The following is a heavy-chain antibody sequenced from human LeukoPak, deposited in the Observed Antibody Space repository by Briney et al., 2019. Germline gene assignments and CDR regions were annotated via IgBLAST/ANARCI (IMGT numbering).Heavy chain of an antibody. V-gene: IGHV1-18*01. CDR3: ARDQVYCSGGSCYWVDYYYYYGMDV. Sequence: ASVKVSCKASGYTFTSYGISWVRQAPGQGLEWMGRISAYNGNTNYAQKLQGRVTMTTDTSMSTAYMELRSLRSDDTAVYYCARDQVYCSGGSCYWVDYYYYYGMDVWGQGTTVTVSS. D-gene: IGHD2-15*01. CDR1: GYTFTSYG. J-gene: IGHJ6*02. CDR2: ISAYNGNT.